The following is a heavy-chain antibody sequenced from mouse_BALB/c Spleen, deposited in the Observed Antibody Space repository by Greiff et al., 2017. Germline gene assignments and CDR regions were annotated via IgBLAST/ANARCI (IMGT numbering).Heavy chain of an antibody. V-gene: IGHV14-4*02. D-gene: IGHD2-3*01. Sequence: VQLQQSGAELVRSGASVKLSCTASGFNIKDYYMHWVKQRPEQGLEWIGWIDPENGDTEYAPKFQGKATMTADTSSNTAYLQLSSLTSEDTAVYYCNAQVDGSFAYWGQGTLVTVSA. J-gene: IGHJ3*01. CDR1: GFNIKDYY. CDR2: IDPENGDT. CDR3: NAQVDGSFAY.